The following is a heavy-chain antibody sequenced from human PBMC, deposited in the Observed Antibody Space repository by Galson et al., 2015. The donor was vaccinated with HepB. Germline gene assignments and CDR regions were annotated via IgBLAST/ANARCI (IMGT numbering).Heavy chain of an antibody. V-gene: IGHV3-7*03. Sequence: SLRLSCAASGFSFSSYWMSWVRQAPGKGLEWVANIKHDGSEKFYLDSVKGRFTISRDNAKNSLYLQMNSLRAEDTAMYYCARGDYYDSRGYFTDAFDIWGQGTMVRVSS. D-gene: IGHD3-22*01. CDR3: ARGDYYDSRGYFTDAFDI. CDR2: IKHDGSEK. CDR1: GFSFSSYW. J-gene: IGHJ3*02.